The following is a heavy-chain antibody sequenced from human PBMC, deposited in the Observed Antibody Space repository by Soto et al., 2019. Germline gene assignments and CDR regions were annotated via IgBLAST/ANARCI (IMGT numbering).Heavy chain of an antibody. Sequence: PSETLSLTCTVSGGSISSGGYYWSWIRQHPGKGLEWIGYIYYSGSTYYNPSLKSRVTISVDTSKNQFSLKLSSVTAADTAVYYCAREVRPGIAAAGTDFCWGQGTLVTVSS. CDR1: GGSISSGGYY. V-gene: IGHV4-31*03. J-gene: IGHJ4*02. D-gene: IGHD6-13*01. CDR2: IYYSGST. CDR3: AREVRPGIAAAGTDFC.